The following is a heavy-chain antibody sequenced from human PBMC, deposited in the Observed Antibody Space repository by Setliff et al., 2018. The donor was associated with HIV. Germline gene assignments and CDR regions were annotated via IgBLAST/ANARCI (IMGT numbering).Heavy chain of an antibody. J-gene: IGHJ1*01. V-gene: IGHV4-4*07. CDR2: ISSSGTT. D-gene: IGHD2-15*01. CDR1: NVSINSYY. Sequence: SETLSLTCTVSNVSINSYYWSWIRQPAGRALEWIGRISSSGTTNYNPSLKSRVKMSIDTSKNQFSLKLSSVTAADTAVYFCARDPYCSGDGCFRYYQHWGRGTLVTVSS. CDR3: ARDPYCSGDGCFRYYQH.